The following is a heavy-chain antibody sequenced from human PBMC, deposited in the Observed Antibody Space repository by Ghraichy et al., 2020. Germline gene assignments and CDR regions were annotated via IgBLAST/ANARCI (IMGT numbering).Heavy chain of an antibody. CDR3: ARDRVRPTYYFDSSASDS. D-gene: IGHD3-22*01. Sequence: ASVKVSCKASGYPFTGYYIHWVRQAPGQGLEWMGWINPRSGGTNYAQKFQGRVIMTRDTSISTAYMELRRLRSDDTAVYYCARDRVRPTYYFDSSASDSWGQGTLVTVSS. V-gene: IGHV1-2*02. CDR1: GYPFTGYY. CDR2: INPRSGGT. J-gene: IGHJ4*02.